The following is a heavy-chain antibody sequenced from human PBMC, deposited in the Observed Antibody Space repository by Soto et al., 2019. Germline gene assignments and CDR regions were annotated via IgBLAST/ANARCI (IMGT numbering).Heavy chain of an antibody. CDR2: ISSSSSNS. V-gene: IGHV3-48*02. CDR3: ASGGYITPRIDY. J-gene: IGHJ4*02. D-gene: IGHD1-20*01. Sequence: EVPLVESGGGLVQPGGSLRLSCAASGFIFSSYSMNWVRQAPGKGLEWISYISSSSSNSYYADSVKGRFTISRDSAKNSLYLHMNSLRDEDTAVYYCASGGYITPRIDYWGQGTLVTVSS. CDR1: GFIFSSYS.